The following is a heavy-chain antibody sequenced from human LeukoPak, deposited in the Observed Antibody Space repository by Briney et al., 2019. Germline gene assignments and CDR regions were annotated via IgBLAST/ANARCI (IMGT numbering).Heavy chain of an antibody. CDR1: GGSFSDYY. Sequence: PSETLSLTCEVYGGSFSDYYWSWIRQPPGKGLEWIGEINHSGGTSYNPSLKSRVTMSVDTSKNQFSVKLTSVTAADTAVYYCARAKDSYGKVFDCRGQGTLVTVSS. V-gene: IGHV4-34*01. J-gene: IGHJ5*01. CDR2: INHSGGT. D-gene: IGHD5-18*01. CDR3: ARAKDSYGKVFDC.